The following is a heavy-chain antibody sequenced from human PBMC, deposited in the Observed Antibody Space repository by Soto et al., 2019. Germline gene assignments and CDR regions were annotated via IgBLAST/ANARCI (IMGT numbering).Heavy chain of an antibody. CDR3: ARGSYASSFYY. D-gene: IGHD2-2*01. CDR1: GDSITSSNW. CDR2: IHHRGGT. Sequence: QVQLQESDPGLVKPSETLSLTCAVSGDSITSSNWWSWVRQPPGKGLEWIGEIHHRGGTNYNPSLKSRVTLAVDKSKNPFSLQLDSVTAADTAVYYCARGSYASSFYYWGQGTLVTVSS. J-gene: IGHJ4*02. V-gene: IGHV4-4*02.